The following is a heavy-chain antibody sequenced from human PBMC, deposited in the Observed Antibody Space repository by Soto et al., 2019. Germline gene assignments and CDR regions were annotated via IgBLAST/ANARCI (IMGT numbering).Heavy chain of an antibody. D-gene: IGHD3-10*01. V-gene: IGHV1-8*01. CDR3: AITHLRFGEHHY. CDR1: GYTFTSYD. CDR2: MNPNSGNT. J-gene: IGHJ4*02. Sequence: QVQLVQSGAEVKKPGASLKVSCKASGYTFTSYDINWVRQATGQGLEWMGWMNPNSGNTGYAQKFQGRGTKTRNTAISAAYMELRSLRSEDTAVYYCAITHLRFGEHHYWGQGTLVTVSS.